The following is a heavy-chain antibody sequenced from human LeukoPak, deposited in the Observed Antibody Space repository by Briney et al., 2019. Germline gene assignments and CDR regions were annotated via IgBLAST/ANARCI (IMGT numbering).Heavy chain of an antibody. D-gene: IGHD3-10*01. V-gene: IGHV4-39*07. J-gene: IGHJ4*02. CDR3: ARDTILSGSPLDY. Sequence: TSETLSLTCTVSGGSIGNSHYYWGWIRQPPGKGLEWIGCTYYSGSTYYNPSLKSRVTISVDTSKNQFSLKLSSVTAADTAVYYCARDTILSGSPLDYWGQGTLVTVSS. CDR1: GGSIGNSHYY. CDR2: TYYSGST.